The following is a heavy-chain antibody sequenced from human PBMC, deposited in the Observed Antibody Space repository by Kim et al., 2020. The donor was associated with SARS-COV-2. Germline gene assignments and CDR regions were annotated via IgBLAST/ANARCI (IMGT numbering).Heavy chain of an antibody. CDR2: ISGSGGST. Sequence: GGSLRLSCAASGFTFSSYAMSWVRQAPGKGLEWVSAISGSGGSTYYADSVKGRFTISRDNSKNTLYLQMNSLRAEDTAVYYCAKAIDTAMVTNNYGMDVWGQGTTVTVSS. J-gene: IGHJ6*02. D-gene: IGHD5-18*01. CDR3: AKAIDTAMVTNNYGMDV. CDR1: GFTFSSYA. V-gene: IGHV3-23*01.